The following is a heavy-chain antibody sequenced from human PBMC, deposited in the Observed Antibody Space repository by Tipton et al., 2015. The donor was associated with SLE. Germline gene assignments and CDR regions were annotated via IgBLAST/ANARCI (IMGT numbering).Heavy chain of an antibody. V-gene: IGHV4-34*01. J-gene: IGHJ5*02. CDR1: GGSFSGYY. CDR2: INHSGST. CDR3: ARQVTISGVVIINWFDP. Sequence: TLSLTCAVYGGSFSGYYWSWIRQPPGKGLEWIGEINHSGSTNYNPSLKSRVTISVDTSKNQFSLKLSSVTAADTAVYYCARQVTISGVVIINWFDPWGQGTLVTVSS. D-gene: IGHD3-3*01.